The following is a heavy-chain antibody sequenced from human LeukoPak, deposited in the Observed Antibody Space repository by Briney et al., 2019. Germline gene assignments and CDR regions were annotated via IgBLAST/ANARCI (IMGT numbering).Heavy chain of an antibody. D-gene: IGHD2-2*01. J-gene: IGHJ4*02. CDR1: GGSFSGYY. CDR3: ARDCSSSTCYFDH. Sequence: PSETLSLTCGVFGGSFSGYYWSWIRQPPGKGLEWIGEINHSGSTNYNPSLKSRITISVDTSKKQFSLKLPSVTAADTAVYYCARDCSSSTCYFDHWGQGTLVTVSS. V-gene: IGHV4-34*01. CDR2: INHSGST.